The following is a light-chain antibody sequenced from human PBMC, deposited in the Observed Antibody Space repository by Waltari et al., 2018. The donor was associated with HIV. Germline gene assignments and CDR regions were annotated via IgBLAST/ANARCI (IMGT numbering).Light chain of an antibody. V-gene: IGKV3-11*01. J-gene: IGKJ4*01. Sequence: EIVLTQSPDTLSLSPGEKATLSCRASQTLRSYLASYQQTPGQPPRLLIYDASNRATGVPARFSGSGSGTDFTLTISSLEPEDFAVYYCQQRGNWPPAATFGGGTRVEIK. CDR3: QQRGNWPPAAT. CDR2: DAS. CDR1: QTLRSY.